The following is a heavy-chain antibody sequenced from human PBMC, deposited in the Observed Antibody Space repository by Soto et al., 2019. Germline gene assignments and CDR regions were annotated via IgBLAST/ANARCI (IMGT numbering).Heavy chain of an antibody. CDR3: ARVPPCGSGSYSFDY. Sequence: PSETLSLTCSVSGGSISSYYWSWIRQPPGKGLEWIGYIYYSGSTNYNPSLKSRVTISVDTSKNQFSLKLSSVTAADTAVYYCARVPPCGSGSYSFDYWAQGTLVTVSS. D-gene: IGHD3-10*01. V-gene: IGHV4-59*01. CDR1: GGSISSYY. J-gene: IGHJ4*02. CDR2: IYYSGST.